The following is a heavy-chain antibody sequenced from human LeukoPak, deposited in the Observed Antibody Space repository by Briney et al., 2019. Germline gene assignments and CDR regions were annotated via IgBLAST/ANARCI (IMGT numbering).Heavy chain of an antibody. CDR1: GYTFNTYG. J-gene: IGHJ4*02. CDR3: ARGPHERSGYPDD. CDR2: ISPYNGNT. V-gene: IGHV1-18*01. D-gene: IGHD3-22*01. Sequence: GSVKVSCKASGYTFNTYGITWVRQAPGQGLEWMGWISPYNGNTNYAQKLQGRVTLTTDTSTSTAYMELRSLRSDDTAVYYCARGPHERSGYPDDWGQGTLVTVSS.